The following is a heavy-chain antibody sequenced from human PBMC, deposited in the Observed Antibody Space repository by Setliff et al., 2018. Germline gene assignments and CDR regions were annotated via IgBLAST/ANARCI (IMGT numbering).Heavy chain of an antibody. CDR2: IWFDGGNE. V-gene: IGHV3-33*03. CDR3: AKVDQFDLEGLDY. D-gene: IGHD3-9*01. CDR1: GFTFGNYG. J-gene: IGHJ4*02. Sequence: PGGSLRLSCAASGFTFGNYGMHWVRQAPGKGPEWVAVIWFDGGNEFYADSVRGRFTISRDNSKNTVFLQMNSLTTDDTAVYYCAKVDQFDLEGLDYWGQGALVTVSS.